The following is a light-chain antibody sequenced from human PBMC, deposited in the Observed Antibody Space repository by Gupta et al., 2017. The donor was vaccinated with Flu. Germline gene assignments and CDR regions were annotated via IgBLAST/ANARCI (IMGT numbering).Light chain of an antibody. CDR3: QQDYFSII. V-gene: IGKV3-20*01. CDR2: GAI. J-gene: IGKJ2*01. CDR1: QSVLSTY. Sequence: EIVLTQSPGTLSLSPGERATLSCRASQSVLSTYLAWYQKKPGQAPRLLVHGAIYRAKGVRDRFSGNGDIGSGTDFTLTSSRREPEDFALYYWQQDYFSIIFGQGSMMDIK.